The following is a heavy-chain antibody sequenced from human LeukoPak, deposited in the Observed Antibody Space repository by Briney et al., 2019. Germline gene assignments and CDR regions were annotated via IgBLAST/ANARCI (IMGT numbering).Heavy chain of an antibody. V-gene: IGHV3-48*03. CDR3: ARVSLVSTVAFDI. D-gene: IGHD2-15*01. J-gene: IGHJ3*02. CDR2: ISSSGNTK. CDR1: GFPFISYE. Sequence: GGSLRLSCEASGFPFISYEMNWVRQAPGKGLEWVSYISSSGNTKEYADSVKGRFIISRDDAKDSLYLQMNSLRAEDAAVYYCARVSLVSTVAFDIWGQGTMVTVSS.